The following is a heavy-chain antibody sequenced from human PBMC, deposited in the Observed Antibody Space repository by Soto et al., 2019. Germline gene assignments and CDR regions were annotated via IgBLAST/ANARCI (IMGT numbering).Heavy chain of an antibody. V-gene: IGHV4-34*01. CDR1: GGSFSGYY. J-gene: IGHJ4*02. CDR3: ATVEMATIKGFDY. CDR2: INHSGST. Sequence: QVQLQQWGAGLLKPSETLSLTCAVYGGSFSGYYWSWIRQPPGKGLEWIGEINHSGSTNYNPSLKSRVTISVDTSKNQFSLKLSSVTAADTAVYYCATVEMATIKGFDYWGQGTLVTVSS. D-gene: IGHD5-12*01.